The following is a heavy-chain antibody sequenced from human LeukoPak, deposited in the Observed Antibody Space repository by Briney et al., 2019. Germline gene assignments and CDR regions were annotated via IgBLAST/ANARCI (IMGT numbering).Heavy chain of an antibody. CDR2: ISSSSSYI. CDR1: GFTFSSYS. Sequence: GVSLSLLCAPSGFTFSSYSMHWVRQARGRARECVSSISSSSSYIYYADSVKGRFTNSRDNAKNSLYLQMNSLRAEDTAVYYCARADSSGWYWFDPWGQGTLVTVSS. D-gene: IGHD6-19*01. V-gene: IGHV3-21*01. CDR3: ARADSSGWYWFDP. J-gene: IGHJ5*02.